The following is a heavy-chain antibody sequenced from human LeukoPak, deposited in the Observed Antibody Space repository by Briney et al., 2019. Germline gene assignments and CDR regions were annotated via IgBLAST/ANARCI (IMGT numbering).Heavy chain of an antibody. CDR1: GYSFTSHW. J-gene: IGHJ4*02. D-gene: IGHD5-18*01. CDR3: ARSRRYAYGYVYY. CDR2: IYPGDCET. V-gene: IGHV5-51*01. Sequence: GESLKISCEVSGYSFTSHWIGWVRQMPGKGLEWMGIIYPGDCETRYSPSFQGQVTISVDTSISNVYLQRSSLTASDTAMYYCARSRRYAYGYVYYWGQGTPVTVSS.